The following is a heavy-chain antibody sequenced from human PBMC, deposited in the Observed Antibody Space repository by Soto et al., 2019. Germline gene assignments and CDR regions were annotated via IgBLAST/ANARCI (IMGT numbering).Heavy chain of an antibody. CDR3: ARDVFVVVPAAIKGYYYMDV. V-gene: IGHV3-33*01. CDR1: GFTFSSYG. CDR2: IWYDGSNK. Sequence: GGSLILSCAASGFTFSSYGMHWVRQAPGKGLEWVAVIWYDGSNKYYADSVKGRFTISRDNSKNTLYLQMNSLRAEDTAVYYYARDVFVVVPAAIKGYYYMDVWGKGTTVTVSS. J-gene: IGHJ6*03. D-gene: IGHD2-2*01.